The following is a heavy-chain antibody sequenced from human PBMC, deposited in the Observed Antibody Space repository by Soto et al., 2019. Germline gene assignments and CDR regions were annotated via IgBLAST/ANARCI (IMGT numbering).Heavy chain of an antibody. J-gene: IGHJ4*02. CDR2: INPSGGST. D-gene: IGHD3-22*01. CDR3: AREDPEEDYHDSSGYFDY. V-gene: IGHV1-46*01. CDR1: GYTFTSYY. Sequence: ASVKVSCKASGYTFTSYYMHWVRQAPGQGLEWMGIINPSGGSTSYAQKFQGRVTMTRDTSTSTVYMELSSLRSEDTAVYYCAREDPEEDYHDSSGYFDYWGQGTLVTVSS.